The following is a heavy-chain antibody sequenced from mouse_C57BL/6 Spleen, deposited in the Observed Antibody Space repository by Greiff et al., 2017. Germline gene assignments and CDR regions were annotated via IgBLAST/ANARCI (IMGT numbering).Heavy chain of an antibody. V-gene: IGHV5-4*03. CDR2: ISDGGSYT. J-gene: IGHJ4*01. CDR3: ARARYYGSSPLAMDY. Sequence: EVKLVESGGGLVKPGGSLKLSCAASGFTFSSYAMSWVRQTPEKRLEWVATISDGGSYTYYPDNVKGRCTISRDNAKNNLYLQMSHLKSEDTAMYYCARARYYGSSPLAMDYWGQGTSVTASS. D-gene: IGHD1-1*01. CDR1: GFTFSSYA.